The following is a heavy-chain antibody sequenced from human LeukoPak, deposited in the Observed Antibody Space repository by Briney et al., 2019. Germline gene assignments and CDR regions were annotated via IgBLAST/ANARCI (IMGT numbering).Heavy chain of an antibody. Sequence: GGSLRLSCAASGFTFNGYWMSWVRQPPGKGLEWVANIKQDGSEKYYVDSVRGRLTISRDNAENSLYLQMNSLRAEDTAVYYCARDRVVRGVIIISDYFDYWGQGTLVTVSS. V-gene: IGHV3-7*01. CDR3: ARDRVVRGVIIISDYFDY. J-gene: IGHJ4*02. CDR2: IKQDGSEK. CDR1: GFTFNGYW. D-gene: IGHD3-10*01.